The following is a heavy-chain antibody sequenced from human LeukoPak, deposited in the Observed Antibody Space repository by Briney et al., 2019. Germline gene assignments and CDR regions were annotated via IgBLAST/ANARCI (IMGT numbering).Heavy chain of an antibody. V-gene: IGHV3-7*01. J-gene: IGHJ4*02. D-gene: IGHD6-13*01. CDR2: IKQDGSEK. CDR1: GFTFSSYW. CDR3: ASNGYSSSWYKLDY. Sequence: GGSLRLSCAASGFTFSSYWMSWVRQTPGKGLEWVANIKQDGSEKYYVDSVKGRFTISRDNAKSSLYLQMNSLRAEDTAVYYCASNGYSSSWYKLDYWGQGTLVTVSS.